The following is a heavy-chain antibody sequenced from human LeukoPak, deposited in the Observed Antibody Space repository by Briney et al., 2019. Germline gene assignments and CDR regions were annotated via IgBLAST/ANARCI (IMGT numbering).Heavy chain of an antibody. CDR2: IYTSGST. J-gene: IGHJ5*02. CDR1: GGSISSGSYY. CDR3: ARVLTIAAAGWFDP. Sequence: SETLSLTCTVSGGSISSGSYYWSWIRQPAGKGLEWIGRIYTSGSTNYNPSLKSRVTISVDTSKNQFSLKLSSVTAADTAVYYCARVLTIAAAGWFDPWGQGTLVTVSS. D-gene: IGHD6-13*01. V-gene: IGHV4-61*02.